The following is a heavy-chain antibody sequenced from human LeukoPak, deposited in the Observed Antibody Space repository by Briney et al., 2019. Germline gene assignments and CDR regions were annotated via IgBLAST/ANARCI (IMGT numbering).Heavy chain of an antibody. CDR1: GYTFTGTGYY. J-gene: IGHJ4*02. CDR2: IDPNNGDA. Sequence: ASVKVSCKASGYTFTGTGYYIHWVRQAPGQVLEWLGWIDPNNGDAHYAQNFQGSVTMTRDTSVSTAYMELNRLTFDDTAVYFCAREKSPDSGFDYWGQGTLVTVSS. D-gene: IGHD1-26*01. V-gene: IGHV1-2*02. CDR3: AREKSPDSGFDY.